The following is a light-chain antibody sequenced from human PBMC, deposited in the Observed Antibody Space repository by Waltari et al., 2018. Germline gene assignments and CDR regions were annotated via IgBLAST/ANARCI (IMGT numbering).Light chain of an antibody. CDR3: QQYNNWPPAT. J-gene: IGKJ4*01. CDR1: QSVSSN. CDR2: ATS. V-gene: IGKV3-15*01. Sequence: EIVMTQSPATLSVSPGERATLPCRASQSVSSNLAWYQQKPGQAPRLLIYATSTRATAVPDRFSGSRSETEFTLTISSLQSEDFAVYYCQQYNNWPPATFGGGTKVEIK.